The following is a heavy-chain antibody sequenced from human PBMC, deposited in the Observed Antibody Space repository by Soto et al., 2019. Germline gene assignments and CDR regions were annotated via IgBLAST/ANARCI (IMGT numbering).Heavy chain of an antibody. J-gene: IGHJ4*02. CDR2: ISGSGGST. CDR1: GFTCSSYA. CDR3: AKVLQQWPEYYFDY. V-gene: IGHV3-23*01. Sequence: PGGSLRLSCAASGFTCSSYAMSWVRQAPGKGLEWVSAISGSGGSTYYADSVKGRFTISRDNSKNTLYLQMNSLRAEDTAVYYCAKVLQQWPEYYFDYWGQGTLVTVSS. D-gene: IGHD6-19*01.